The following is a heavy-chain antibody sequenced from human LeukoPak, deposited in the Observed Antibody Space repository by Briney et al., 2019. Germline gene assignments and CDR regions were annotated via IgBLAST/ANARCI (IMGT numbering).Heavy chain of an antibody. D-gene: IGHD5-12*01. CDR2: ISSSSSYI. V-gene: IGHV3-21*01. Sequence: PGGSLRLSGAASGFTFSSYSMNWVRQAPGKGLEWVSSISSSSSYIYYADSVKGRFTISRDNAKNSLYLQMNSLRAEDTAVYYCASTPYSGYDVYYFDYWGQGTLVTVSS. CDR3: ASTPYSGYDVYYFDY. CDR1: GFTFSSYS. J-gene: IGHJ4*02.